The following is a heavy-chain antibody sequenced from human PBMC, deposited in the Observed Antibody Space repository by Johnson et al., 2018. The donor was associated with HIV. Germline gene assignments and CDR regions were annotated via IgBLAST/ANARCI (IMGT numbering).Heavy chain of an antibody. V-gene: IGHV3-72*01. D-gene: IGHD6-13*01. J-gene: IGHJ3*02. CDR2: IRNKANSETT. CDR3: ARDPRSWYDDAFDI. Sequence: VQLVESGGGLVKPGGSLRLSCAASGLPFSDQYMDWVRQARGSGLGWVGGIRNKANSETTENAASVKGSFIISRDDSKNSLYLQMNSLKTEDTAVYYCARDPRSWYDDAFDIWGQGTMVTVS. CDR1: GLPFSDQY.